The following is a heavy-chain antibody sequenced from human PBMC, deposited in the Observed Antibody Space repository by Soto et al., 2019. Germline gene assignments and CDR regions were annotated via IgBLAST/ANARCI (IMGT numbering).Heavy chain of an antibody. Sequence: ASVKVSCKASGYTFRSYAITWVRQAPGQGLEWMGWVSPYNGNTEYAEKLQGRVTMTTDTSTSTAYMELRSLRSDDTAVYYCARDCSGGSCYHYWFVPWCQGPQVSVSS. V-gene: IGHV1-18*01. J-gene: IGHJ5*02. D-gene: IGHD2-15*01. CDR1: GYTFRSYA. CDR2: VSPYNGNT. CDR3: ARDCSGGSCYHYWFVP.